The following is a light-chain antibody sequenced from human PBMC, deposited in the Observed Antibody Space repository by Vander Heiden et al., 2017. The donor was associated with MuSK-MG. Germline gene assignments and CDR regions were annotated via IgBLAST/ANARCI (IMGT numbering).Light chain of an antibody. CDR1: DSVSISY. J-gene: IGKJ1*01. CDR2: GAS. V-gene: IGKV3-20*01. Sequence: IVLTQSPGPLSLSPGETATLSCRASDSVSISYLARYQPKPGHAPRLLIYGASSSATGIPDRFSGSGSGTDFTLTISRLEPEDFAVYYCQQYGSLPRTFGQGTKVEIK. CDR3: QQYGSLPRT.